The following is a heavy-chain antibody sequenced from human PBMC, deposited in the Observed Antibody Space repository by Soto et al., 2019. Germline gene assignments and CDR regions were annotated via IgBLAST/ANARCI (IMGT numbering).Heavy chain of an antibody. CDR2: IQRGGSI. Sequence: EVQLVESGGGLVQPGGSLRLSCAASGFTVSSKYMSCVRQAPGKGLEWVAVIQRGGSIYYADSVKGRFAISRDSSKNTLYLQMNRLRGEDTAVYYWARDDDHCNGGICYGVHMDVWGKGTTVTVSS. J-gene: IGHJ6*03. CDR1: GFTVSSKY. D-gene: IGHD2-15*01. V-gene: IGHV3-66*01. CDR3: ARDDDHCNGGICYGVHMDV.